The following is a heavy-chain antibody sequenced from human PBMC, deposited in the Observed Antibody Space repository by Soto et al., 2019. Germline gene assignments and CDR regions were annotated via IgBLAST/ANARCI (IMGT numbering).Heavy chain of an antibody. Sequence: GGSLRLSCAASGFTFSSYGMHWVRQAPGKGLEWVAVILYDGSNKYYADSVKGRFTISRDNSKNTLYLRMNRLRAEDTAVYYCAKGGDDFWSGYQIYYYYGMDVWGQRTTVTVSS. CDR3: AKGGDDFWSGYQIYYYYGMDV. J-gene: IGHJ6*02. V-gene: IGHV3-30*18. D-gene: IGHD3-3*01. CDR2: ILYDGSNK. CDR1: GFTFSSYG.